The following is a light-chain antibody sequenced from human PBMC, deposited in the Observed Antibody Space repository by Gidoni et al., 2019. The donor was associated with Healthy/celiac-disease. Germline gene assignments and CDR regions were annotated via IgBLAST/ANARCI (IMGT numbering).Light chain of an antibody. V-gene: IGKV1-33*01. CDR1: QDSSNY. J-gene: IGKJ4*01. CDR2: DAT. CDR3: QRYNRPLT. Sequence: DIQMTQSPSSLSASVGDRVTITCQASQDSSNYLNWYQQHPGKAPQLLIYDATNLATGVPSRFSGSGAATYFTSISSRLHPDDIASYYWQRYNRPLTFGGGTKVEIK.